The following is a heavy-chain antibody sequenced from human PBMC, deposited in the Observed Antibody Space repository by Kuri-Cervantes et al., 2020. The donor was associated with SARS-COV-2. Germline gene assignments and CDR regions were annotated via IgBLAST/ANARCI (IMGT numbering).Heavy chain of an antibody. CDR1: GTAFSSFA. CDR2: TVPIFGSP. CDR3: ASRMGDLTSYTWYKWFDP. V-gene: IGHV1-69*13. J-gene: IGHJ5*02. Sequence: SVKVSCKASGTAFSSFAINWVRQAPGQGLEWMGGTVPIFGSPIYAQKFQGRLSITADESTSSVHMELSSLSSQDTAIYYCASRMGDLTSYTWYKWFDPWGQGTLVTVSS. D-gene: IGHD3-16*01.